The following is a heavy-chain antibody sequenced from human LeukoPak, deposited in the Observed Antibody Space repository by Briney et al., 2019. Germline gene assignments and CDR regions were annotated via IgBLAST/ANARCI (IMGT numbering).Heavy chain of an antibody. J-gene: IGHJ4*02. CDR3: ARGGPGYYLDY. V-gene: IGHV3-13*01. CDR1: GFTFSSHD. Sequence: GGSLRLSCAASGFTFSSHDMHWVRQATGKGLEWVSTIGTAGDTYYPGSVKGRFTISRENAKNSLYLQVNILKAGDTAVYYCARGGPGYYLDYWGQGTLVTVSP. CDR2: IGTAGDT.